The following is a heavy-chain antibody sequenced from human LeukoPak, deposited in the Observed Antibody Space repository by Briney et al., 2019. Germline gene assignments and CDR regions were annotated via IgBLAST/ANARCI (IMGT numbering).Heavy chain of an antibody. J-gene: IGHJ4*02. CDR3: AKGRGYNYGYIFGYFDY. D-gene: IGHD5-18*01. CDR2: ISWSSGNI. V-gene: IGHV3-9*01. Sequence: SGRSLRLSCAASGFTFADYAMHWVRQTPGKGLEWVSGISWSSGNIDYADSVKGRFTISRDNAKNSLYLQMNSLRAEDTALYYCAKGRGYNYGYIFGYFDYWGQGTLVTVSS. CDR1: GFTFADYA.